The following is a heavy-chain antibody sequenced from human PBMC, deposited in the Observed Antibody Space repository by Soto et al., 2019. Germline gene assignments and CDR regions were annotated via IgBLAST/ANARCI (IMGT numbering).Heavy chain of an antibody. Sequence: AASVKGSCKASGYTFTSYGSSLVRQAPGQGLEWMGWISAYNGNTNYAQKLQGQVTISADKPISTAYLQWSSLKASDTAMYYCARHSMATTYYGVDVWGQGTTVTVSS. CDR1: GYTFTSYG. CDR3: ARHSMATTYYGVDV. D-gene: IGHD1-26*01. V-gene: IGHV1-18*01. CDR2: ISAYNGNT. J-gene: IGHJ6*02.